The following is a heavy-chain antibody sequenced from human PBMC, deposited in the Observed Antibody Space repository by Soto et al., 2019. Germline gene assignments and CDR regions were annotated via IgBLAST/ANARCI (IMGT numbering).Heavy chain of an antibody. J-gene: IGHJ6*02. CDR3: ARLAPSHYYYYDGMEV. V-gene: IGHV4-39*01. CDR1: GGSISSSSYY. D-gene: IGHD5-12*01. Sequence: QLQLQESGPGLVKPSATLSLTCTVSGGSISSSSYYWGWIRQPPGKGLEWVGSIYYSGSTYYNPSLKSRVTISVETSKNKCSLKLSSVTAAVTAVYYCARLAPSHYYYYDGMEVWGQGTTVTVSS. CDR2: IYYSGST.